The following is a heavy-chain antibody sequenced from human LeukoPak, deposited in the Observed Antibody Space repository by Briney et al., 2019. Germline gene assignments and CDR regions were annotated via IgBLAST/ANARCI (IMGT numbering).Heavy chain of an antibody. Sequence: GGSLRLSCAASQFSFSSYSFNWVRQAPGKGLEWVAYINKGATHNYYADSMRGRFTVSRDDAKNSLFLQMHSLSAEDTAVYYCVRLRRNGDTSGYYYYYDYWGRGTLVTVSS. CDR1: QFSFSSYS. J-gene: IGHJ4*02. V-gene: IGHV3-21*05. D-gene: IGHD3-22*01. CDR3: VRLRRNGDTSGYYYYYDY. CDR2: INKGATHN.